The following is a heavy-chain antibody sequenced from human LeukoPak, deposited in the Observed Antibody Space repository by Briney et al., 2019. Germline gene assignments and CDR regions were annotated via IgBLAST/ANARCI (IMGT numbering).Heavy chain of an antibody. Sequence: GGSLRLSCAASGFTFSSYWMSWVRQAPGKGLEWVANIKQDGSEKYYVDSVKGRFTISRDNAKNSLYLQMNSLRAEDTAVYYCARGKYDFWSYFDYWGQGTLVTVSS. J-gene: IGHJ4*02. D-gene: IGHD3-3*01. CDR3: ARGKYDFWSYFDY. V-gene: IGHV3-7*03. CDR1: GFTFSSYW. CDR2: IKQDGSEK.